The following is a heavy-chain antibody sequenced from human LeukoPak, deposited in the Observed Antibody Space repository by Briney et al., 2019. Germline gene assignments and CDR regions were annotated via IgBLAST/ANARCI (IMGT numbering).Heavy chain of an antibody. V-gene: IGHV4-30-4*07. Sequence: SGTLSLTCTVSGGSISSGGYSWSWIRQPPGKGLEWIGYIYYSGNTYYNPSLKSRVTISVDTSKNQFSLNLNSVTAADTAVYYCASASLMTTVLHDAFDIWGQGTMVTVSS. CDR3: ASASLMTTVLHDAFDI. CDR1: GGSISSGGYS. D-gene: IGHD4-17*01. J-gene: IGHJ3*02. CDR2: IYYSGNT.